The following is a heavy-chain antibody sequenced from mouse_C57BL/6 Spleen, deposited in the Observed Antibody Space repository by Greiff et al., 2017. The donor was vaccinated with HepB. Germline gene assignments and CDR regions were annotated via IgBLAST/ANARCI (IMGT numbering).Heavy chain of an antibody. CDR1: GYTFTGYW. V-gene: IGHV1-9*01. CDR3: ARRPLYYDYWYFDV. Sequence: QVQLKQSGAELMKPGASVKLSCKATGYTFTGYWIEWVKQRPGHGLEWIGEILPGSGSTDYNEKFKGKATFTADTSSNTAYMQLSSLTTEDSAIYYCARRPLYYDYWYFDVWGTGTTVTVSS. D-gene: IGHD2-4*01. J-gene: IGHJ1*03. CDR2: ILPGSGST.